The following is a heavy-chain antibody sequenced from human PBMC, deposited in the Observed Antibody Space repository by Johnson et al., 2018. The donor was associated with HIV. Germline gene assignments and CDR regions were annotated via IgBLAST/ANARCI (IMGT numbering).Heavy chain of an antibody. J-gene: IGHJ3*02. Sequence: LVESGGGVARPGGSLRLSCEASGFTFDDYGMTWVRQPPGKGLEWVSGISWNSGSIGYADSVKGRFTISRDNAKNSLYLQMNSLRAEDTALYYCAKDRGLSIAARGGAFDIWGQGTMVTVAS. CDR2: ISWNSGSI. CDR1: GFTFDDYG. D-gene: IGHD6-6*01. CDR3: AKDRGLSIAARGGAFDI. V-gene: IGHV3-9*01.